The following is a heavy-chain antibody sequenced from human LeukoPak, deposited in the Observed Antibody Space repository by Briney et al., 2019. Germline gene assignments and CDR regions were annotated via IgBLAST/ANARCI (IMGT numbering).Heavy chain of an antibody. J-gene: IGHJ4*02. CDR1: GFTFGDYA. CDR3: TRDQTPYY. V-gene: IGHV3-49*04. CDR2: IRSKAYGGTT. Sequence: GGSLRLSCTASGFTFGDYAMTWVRQAPGKGLEWVGFIRSKAYGGTTEYAASVKGRFTISRDDSKSIAYLLMNSLKTEDTAVYYCTRDQTPYYWGQGTLVTVSS.